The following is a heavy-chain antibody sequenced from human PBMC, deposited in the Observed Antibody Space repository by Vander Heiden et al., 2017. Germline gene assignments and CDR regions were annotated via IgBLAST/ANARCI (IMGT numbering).Heavy chain of an antibody. V-gene: IGHV1-69*01. CDR3: AREEDCSSTSCYSKVLQNWFDP. D-gene: IGHD2-2*02. J-gene: IGHJ5*02. Sequence: QVQLVQSGAEVTKPGSSVKVPCKASGGPFSSYAISRVGQAPGQGLEWMGGIIPIFGTANYAQKFQGRVTITADESTSTAYMELSSLRSEDTAVYYCAREEDCSSTSCYSKVLQNWFDPWGQGTLVTVSS. CDR2: IIPIFGTA. CDR1: GGPFSSYA.